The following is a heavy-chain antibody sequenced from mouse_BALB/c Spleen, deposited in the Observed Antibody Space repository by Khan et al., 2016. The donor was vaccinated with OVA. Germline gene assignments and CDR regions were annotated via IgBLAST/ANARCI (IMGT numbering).Heavy chain of an antibody. J-gene: IGHJ2*01. V-gene: IGHV2-9*02. CDR3: ARNREPDYFDY. CDR2: IWAGGST. CDR1: GFSLTRHG. Sequence: VQLQESGPGLVVPSQSLSITCTVSGFSLTRHGIHWVRQPPGKGLEWLGIIWAGGSTNYNSALMSRLSITKDSSKSQVFLKMNSLQTDDTAIYYCARNREPDYFDYWGQGTTLTVSS.